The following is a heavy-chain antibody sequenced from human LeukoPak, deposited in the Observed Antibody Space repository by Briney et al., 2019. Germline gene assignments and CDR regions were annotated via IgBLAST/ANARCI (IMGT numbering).Heavy chain of an antibody. CDR1: GFTFSISA. CDR3: ATLTGTTGSDDY. CDR2: ISFDGRNK. D-gene: IGHD1-20*01. J-gene: IGHJ4*02. V-gene: IGHV3-30*04. Sequence: GTSLRLSCAATGFTFSISAMHWVRQAPGKGLEWVAVISFDGRNKYYADSVKGRFTVSRDNSKSTLFLQMSTLRAEDTAVYYCATLTGTTGSDDYWGQGTLVIVSS.